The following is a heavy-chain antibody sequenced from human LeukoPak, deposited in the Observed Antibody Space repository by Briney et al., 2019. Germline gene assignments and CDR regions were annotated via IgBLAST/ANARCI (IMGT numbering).Heavy chain of an antibody. V-gene: IGHV3-21*01. CDR2: ISSSSSYI. CDR3: ARAKPLKYYFDY. Sequence: PGGSLRLSCAASGFTFSSYRMNWVRQAPGKGLEWVSSISSSSSYIYYADSVKGRFTISRDNAKNSLYLQMNSLRAEDTAVYYCARAKPLKYYFDYWGQGTLVTVSS. J-gene: IGHJ4*02. CDR1: GFTFSSYR.